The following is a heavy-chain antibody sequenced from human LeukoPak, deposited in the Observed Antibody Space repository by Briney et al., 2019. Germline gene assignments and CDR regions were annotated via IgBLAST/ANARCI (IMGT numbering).Heavy chain of an antibody. J-gene: IGHJ4*02. V-gene: IGHV1-2*04. CDR1: GYTFTYYY. CDR3: ARANFLYCSSTSCLFDY. CDR2: INPNSGGT. D-gene: IGHD2-2*01. Sequence: GASVKVSCKASGYTFTYYYMHWVRLAPGQGLEWMGWINPNSGGTNYVQKFQGWVTMPRDTSINTAYMELSRLTSDDTAVYYCARANFLYCSSTSCLFDYWGQGTLVTVSS.